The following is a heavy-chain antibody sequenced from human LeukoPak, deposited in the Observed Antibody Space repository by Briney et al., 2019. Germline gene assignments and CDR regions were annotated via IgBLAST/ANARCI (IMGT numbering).Heavy chain of an antibody. J-gene: IGHJ4*02. Sequence: ASVKVSCKASGYTFTGYYMHWVRQAPGQGLEWMGWINPNSGGTNYAQKFQGRVTMTRDTSISTAYMELSRLRSDDTAVYYRARDGGETVLRFLEWLPPYYFDYWGQGTLVTVSS. V-gene: IGHV1-2*02. CDR2: INPNSGGT. CDR3: ARDGGETVLRFLEWLPPYYFDY. CDR1: GYTFTGYY. D-gene: IGHD3-3*01.